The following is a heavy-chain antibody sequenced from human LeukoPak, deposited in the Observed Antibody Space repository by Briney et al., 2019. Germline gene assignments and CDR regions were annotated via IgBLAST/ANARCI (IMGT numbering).Heavy chain of an antibody. CDR3: ARARNNYDSSGYSALDY. J-gene: IGHJ4*02. Sequence: GGSLRLSCAASEFIFSSYGMHWVRQAPGKGLEWVASLWYDGTNKYHADSVMGRFTISRDNSQSTLYLQMNSLRAEDTAVYYCARARNNYDSSGYSALDYWGQGTLVTVSS. D-gene: IGHD3-22*01. V-gene: IGHV3-33*01. CDR1: EFIFSSYG. CDR2: LWYDGTNK.